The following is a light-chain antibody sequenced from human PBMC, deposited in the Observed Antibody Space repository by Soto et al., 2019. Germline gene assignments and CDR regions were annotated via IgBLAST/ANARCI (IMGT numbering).Light chain of an antibody. V-gene: IGKV3-20*01. J-gene: IGKJ4*01. CDR3: QQYGSLPLT. CDR1: QSVSSSY. Sequence: EIVLTQSPGTLSLSPGERATLSCRASQSVSSSYLAWYQRKPGQAPRLLIYAASNRAADIPDRFSGSGSGTDFTLAISRLEPGDFALYYCQQYGSLPLTFGGGTNLEIK. CDR2: AAS.